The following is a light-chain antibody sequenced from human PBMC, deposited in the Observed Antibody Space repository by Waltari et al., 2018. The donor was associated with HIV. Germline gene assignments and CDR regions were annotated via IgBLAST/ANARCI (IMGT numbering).Light chain of an antibody. Sequence: DIVMTQSPDSLAVSLGERVTINCKSSHSVLYYSNNRNYLAWYQQKPGQSPNLLIYWASTRESGVPDRFSGSGSGTDFTLTISSLQAEDVAVYYCQQYHSIPWTFGHGTKVEIK. CDR2: WAS. CDR1: HSVLYYSNNRNY. J-gene: IGKJ1*01. V-gene: IGKV4-1*01. CDR3: QQYHSIPWT.